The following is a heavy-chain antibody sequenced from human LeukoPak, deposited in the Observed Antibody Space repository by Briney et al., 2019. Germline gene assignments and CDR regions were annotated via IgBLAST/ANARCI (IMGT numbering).Heavy chain of an antibody. CDR1: GYTFTSYG. D-gene: IGHD2-2*01. Sequence: ASVKVSCKASGYTFTSYGISWVRQAPGQGLGWMGWISAYNGNTNYAQKLQGRVTMTTDTSTSTAYMELRSLRSDDTAVYYCARFGYTHEVVPAVTSMDVWGQGTTVTVSS. CDR3: ARFGYTHEVVPAVTSMDV. V-gene: IGHV1-18*01. J-gene: IGHJ6*02. CDR2: ISAYNGNT.